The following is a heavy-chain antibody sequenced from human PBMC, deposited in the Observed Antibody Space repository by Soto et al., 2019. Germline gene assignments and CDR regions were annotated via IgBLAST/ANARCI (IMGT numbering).Heavy chain of an antibody. CDR2: IYSGGST. D-gene: IGHD3-10*01. CDR1: GFTVSSNY. CDR3: ARRSITMVRGVIMGYHY. Sequence: PGGSLRLSCAASGFTVSSNYMSWVRQAPGKGLEWVSVIYSGGSTYYADSVKGRFTISRDNSKNTLYLQMNSLRAEDTAVYYCARRSITMVRGVIMGYHYWGQGTLVTVSS. J-gene: IGHJ4*02. V-gene: IGHV3-66*01.